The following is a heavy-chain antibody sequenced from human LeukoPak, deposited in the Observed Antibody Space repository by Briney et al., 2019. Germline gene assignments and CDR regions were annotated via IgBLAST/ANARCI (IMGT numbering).Heavy chain of an antibody. CDR1: GFTFSNAW. CDR3: AKPRDIDSWAFDV. J-gene: IGHJ3*01. D-gene: IGHD2-15*01. CDR2: ISYDGRNK. Sequence: GGSLRLSCPASGFTFSNAWQSWLRQAPGKGLEWLEGISYDGRNKYYAYSVKGRFTITRDKSKTTLNVQMNRLRTAATAVYYYAKPRDIDSWAFDVWGQGTMVTVS. V-gene: IGHV3-30*18.